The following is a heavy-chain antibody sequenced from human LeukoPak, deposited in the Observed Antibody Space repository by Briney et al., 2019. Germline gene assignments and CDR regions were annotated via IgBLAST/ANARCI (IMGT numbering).Heavy chain of an antibody. CDR3: ARVRSNSAYRSSDY. CDR1: GFTFKNYW. D-gene: IGHD2-2*01. CDR2: IKQDGGEK. Sequence: GGSLRLSCAASGFTFKNYWMSWVRQAPGKGLEWVASIKQDGGEKYFVGSVKGRFTISRDNAKNSLYLQMNSLRPEDTAVYYCARVRSNSAYRSSDYWGQGTLVTVSS. J-gene: IGHJ4*02. V-gene: IGHV3-7*01.